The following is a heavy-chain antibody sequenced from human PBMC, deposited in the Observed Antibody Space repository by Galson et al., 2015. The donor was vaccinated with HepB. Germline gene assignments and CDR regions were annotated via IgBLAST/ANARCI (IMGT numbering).Heavy chain of an antibody. CDR1: GYSFSNYW. Sequence: QSGAEVKKPGESLKMSCKGSGYSFSNYWIAWVRQMPGKGLEWMGIIYPGDSDTRFSPSFQGQVTISTDKSINTAYLYWSTLKASDTAIYYCARGLAGRIDYWGQGSLVTVSS. J-gene: IGHJ4*02. V-gene: IGHV5-51*03. CDR2: IYPGDSDT. CDR3: ARGLAGRIDY.